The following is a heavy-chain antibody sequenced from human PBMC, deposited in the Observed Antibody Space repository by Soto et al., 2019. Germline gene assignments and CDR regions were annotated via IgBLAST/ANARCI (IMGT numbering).Heavy chain of an antibody. CDR3: TRDPGRSWFDP. D-gene: IGHD3-10*01. CDR1: GYTFTTYT. CDR2: INPGNGDT. J-gene: IGHJ5*02. Sequence: ASVKVSCKASGYTFTTYTLQWLRQAPGQRLEWMGWINPGNGDTKYSQTFQGRVTITSGTSASTAYMELNSLRSEDTAFYYCTRDPGRSWFDPWGQGTLVTVSS. V-gene: IGHV1-3*01.